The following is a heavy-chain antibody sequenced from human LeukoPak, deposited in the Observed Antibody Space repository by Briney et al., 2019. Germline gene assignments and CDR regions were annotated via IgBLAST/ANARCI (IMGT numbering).Heavy chain of an antibody. D-gene: IGHD3-10*01. CDR2: IYYSGST. V-gene: IGHV4-39*07. CDR1: GGSISSSSYY. Sequence: SETLSLTCTVSGGSISSSSYYWGWIRQPPGKGLEWIGSIYYSGSTYYNPSLKSRVTISVDTSKNQFSLKLSSVTAADTAVYYCATNSPQYYSSGDWFDPWGQGTLVTVSA. J-gene: IGHJ5*02. CDR3: ATNSPQYYSSGDWFDP.